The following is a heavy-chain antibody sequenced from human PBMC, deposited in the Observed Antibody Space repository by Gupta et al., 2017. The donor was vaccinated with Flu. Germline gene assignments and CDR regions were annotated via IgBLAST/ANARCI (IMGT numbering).Heavy chain of an antibody. J-gene: IGHJ6*03. CDR1: GYIFTGYS. CDR2: INPYSGGT. D-gene: IGHD1-26*01. V-gene: IGHV1-2*06. Sequence: QVQLVQSGAEVKKPGASVKVSCQASGYIFTGYSMHWMRQAPGQGLEWIGRINPYSGGTKYARKLLGRVTMTSETSISTPYMELSSLRSDDTAVYYCARGRVGATFSGFYMDVWGKGTTVVVSS. CDR3: ARGRVGATFSGFYMDV.